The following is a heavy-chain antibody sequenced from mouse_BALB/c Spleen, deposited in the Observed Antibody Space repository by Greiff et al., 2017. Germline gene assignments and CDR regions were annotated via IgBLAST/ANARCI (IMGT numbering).Heavy chain of an antibody. CDR3: GAYYGNSLAAMDY. V-gene: IGHV1-77*01. J-gene: IGHJ4*01. CDR2: IYPGSGST. D-gene: IGHD2-10*01. CDR1: GYTFTDYV. Sequence: QVQLKESGPELVKPGASVKMSCKASGYTFTDYVISWVKQRTGQGLEWIGEIYPGSGSTYYNEKFKGKATLTADKSSNTAYMQLSSLTSEDSAVYFCGAYYGNSLAAMDYWGQGTSVTVSS.